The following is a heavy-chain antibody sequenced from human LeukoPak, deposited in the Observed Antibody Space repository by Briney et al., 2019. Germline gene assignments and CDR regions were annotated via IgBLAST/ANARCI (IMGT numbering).Heavy chain of an antibody. Sequence: SETLSLTCTVSGGSISSGSYYWSWIRQPAGKGLEWIGRIYTSGSANYNPSLKSRVTISVDTSKNQFSLKLSSVTAADTAVYYCARDPRLWFGESAGYWGQGTLVTVSS. D-gene: IGHD3-10*01. CDR1: GGSISSGSYY. CDR2: IYTSGSA. V-gene: IGHV4-61*02. J-gene: IGHJ4*02. CDR3: ARDPRLWFGESAGY.